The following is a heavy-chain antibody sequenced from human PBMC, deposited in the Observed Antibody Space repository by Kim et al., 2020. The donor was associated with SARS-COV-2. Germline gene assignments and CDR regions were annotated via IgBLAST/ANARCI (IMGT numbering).Heavy chain of an antibody. D-gene: IGHD6-13*01. V-gene: IGHV4-34*01. J-gene: IGHJ4*02. CDR3: ARGFRWYSSSWYVDY. Sequence: PSLKSRVTISVDASKNQFSLKLSSVTAADTAVYYCARGFRWYSSSWYVDYWGQGTLVTVSS.